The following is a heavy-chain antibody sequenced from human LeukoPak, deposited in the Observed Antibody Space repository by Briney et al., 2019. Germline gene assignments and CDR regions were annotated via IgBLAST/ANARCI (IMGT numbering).Heavy chain of an antibody. CDR1: GGSISSSSYY. CDR3: VRHRYSSTVDY. D-gene: IGHD6-19*01. CDR2: IYYSGST. J-gene: IGHJ4*02. V-gene: IGHV4-39*01. Sequence: SETLSLTCTVSGGSISSSSYYWGWIRQPPGKGLEWIGSIYYSGSTYYNLSLKSRVTTSVDTSKNQFSLKLSSVTAADTAVYYCVRHRYSSTVDYWGQGTLVTVSS.